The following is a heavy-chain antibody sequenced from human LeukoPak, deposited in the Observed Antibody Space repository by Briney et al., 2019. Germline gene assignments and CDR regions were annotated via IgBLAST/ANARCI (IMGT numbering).Heavy chain of an antibody. Sequence: GGSLRLSCAASGFTVSSNYMSWVRQAPGKGLEWVSVIYSGGGTYYTDSVKGRFTISRDNSKNTLDLQMNSLRAEDTAVYYCARDLDSSGWNLDFGYWGQGTLVTVSS. J-gene: IGHJ4*02. CDR3: ARDLDSSGWNLDFGY. V-gene: IGHV3-53*01. CDR1: GFTVSSNY. CDR2: IYSGGGT. D-gene: IGHD6-19*01.